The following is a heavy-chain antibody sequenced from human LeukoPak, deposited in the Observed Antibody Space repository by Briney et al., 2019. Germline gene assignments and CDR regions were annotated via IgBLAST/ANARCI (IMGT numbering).Heavy chain of an antibody. CDR1: GYSFTNYW. V-gene: IGHV5-51*01. CDR2: IYPGDSDT. J-gene: IGHJ4*02. CDR3: VRLRSLLWFGELCD. Sequence: GESLKISCKGSGYSFTNYWIAWVRQMPGKGLEWLGIIYPGDSDTRYSPSFQGQVTISADKSISTAYLQWSSLKASDTAMYYCVRLRSLLWFGELCDWGQGTLVTVSS. D-gene: IGHD3-10*01.